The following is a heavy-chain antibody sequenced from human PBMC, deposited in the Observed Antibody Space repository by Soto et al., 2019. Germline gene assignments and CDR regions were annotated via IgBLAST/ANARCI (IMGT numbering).Heavy chain of an antibody. Sequence: QVQLVQSGAEVKKPGSSVKVSCKASGGTFSSYAISWVRQAPGQGHEWMGGIIPIFGTANYAQKFQGRVTITADEYTSTAYMELSSLRSEDTAVYYCARAYDSSGYGIPGSFDPWGQGTLVTVSS. CDR2: IIPIFGTA. CDR3: ARAYDSSGYGIPGSFDP. J-gene: IGHJ5*02. V-gene: IGHV1-69*01. D-gene: IGHD3-22*01. CDR1: GGTFSSYA.